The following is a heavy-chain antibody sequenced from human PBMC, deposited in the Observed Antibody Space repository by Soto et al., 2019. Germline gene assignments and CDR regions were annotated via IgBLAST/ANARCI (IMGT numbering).Heavy chain of an antibody. J-gene: IGHJ4*02. V-gene: IGHV3-13*04. CDR2: IGTAGDT. D-gene: IGHD3-22*01. Sequence: GGSLRLSCSASGFTFSSYDMHWVRQGPGKGLEWVSAIGTAGDTNYAGSVKGRFTISRENAKNSLYLQMNSLRAGDTAIYFCARAIGPTLFDYWGQGTLVTVS. CDR1: GFTFSSYD. CDR3: ARAIGPTLFDY.